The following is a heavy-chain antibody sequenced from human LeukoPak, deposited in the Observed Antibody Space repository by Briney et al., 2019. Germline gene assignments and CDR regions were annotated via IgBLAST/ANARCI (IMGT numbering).Heavy chain of an antibody. Sequence: SETLSLPCTVSGGSISSYYWNWLRQPPGKGLEWLGYIYYSGSTNYNPSLKSRVTISVDTSKNQFSLKLSSVTAADTAVYYCARDGRFGEPNYGMDVWGQGTTVTVSS. D-gene: IGHD3-10*01. V-gene: IGHV4-59*01. CDR3: ARDGRFGEPNYGMDV. J-gene: IGHJ6*02. CDR2: IYYSGST. CDR1: GGSISSYY.